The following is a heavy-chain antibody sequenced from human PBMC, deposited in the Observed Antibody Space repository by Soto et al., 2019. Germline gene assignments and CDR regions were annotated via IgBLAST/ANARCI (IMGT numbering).Heavy chain of an antibody. CDR1: GGTFSSYA. J-gene: IGHJ4*02. CDR2: IIPIFGTA. V-gene: IGHV1-69*12. CDR3: ARDSRYCSGGSCYFLPGIDY. Sequence: QVQLVQSGAGVKKPGSSVKVSCKASGGTFSSYAISWVRQAPGQGLEWMGGIIPIFGTANYAQKFQGRVTITADESTSTAYMELSSLRSEDTAVYYCARDSRYCSGGSCYFLPGIDYWGQGTLVTVSS. D-gene: IGHD2-15*01.